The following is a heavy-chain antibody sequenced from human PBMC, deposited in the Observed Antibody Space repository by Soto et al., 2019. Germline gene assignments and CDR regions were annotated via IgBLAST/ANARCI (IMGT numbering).Heavy chain of an antibody. V-gene: IGHV1-18*01. CDR1: GYTFTSYG. D-gene: IGHD4-17*01. Sequence: QVQLVQSGAEVKKPGASVKVSCKASGYTFTSYGISWVRQAHGQGLEWMGWISAYNGNTNYAQKLQGRVTMTTDTSTSRAYRELRSLRSDDTAVYYWARDRLWDYGDYGIDYWGQGTLVTVSS. CDR3: ARDRLWDYGDYGIDY. CDR2: ISAYNGNT. J-gene: IGHJ4*02.